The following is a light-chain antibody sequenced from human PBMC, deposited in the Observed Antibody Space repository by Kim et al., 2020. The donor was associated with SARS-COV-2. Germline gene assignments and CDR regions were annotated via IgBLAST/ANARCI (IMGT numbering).Light chain of an antibody. CDR1: QSVSSY. CDR2: DAS. Sequence: SPGEGVTLSCRASQSVSSYLAWYQQKPGQAPRLLIYDASDRATGIPARFSGSGSGTDFTLTISSLEPEDFAVYYCQQRSNWPPWTFGQGTKVDIK. CDR3: QQRSNWPPWT. J-gene: IGKJ1*01. V-gene: IGKV3-11*01.